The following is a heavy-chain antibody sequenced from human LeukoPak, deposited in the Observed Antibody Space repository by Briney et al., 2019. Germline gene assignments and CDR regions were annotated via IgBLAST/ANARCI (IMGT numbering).Heavy chain of an antibody. CDR1: GGSISSGSYY. D-gene: IGHD4/OR15-4a*01. V-gene: IGHV4-61*02. Sequence: SETLSLTCTVSGGSISSGSYYWSWIRQPAGKGLEWIGRIYTSGSTNYNPSLKSRVTISVDTSKNQFSLKLSSVTAADTAVYYCARRAGAYSHPYDYWGQGTLVTVSS. CDR2: IYTSGST. J-gene: IGHJ4*02. CDR3: ARRAGAYSHPYDY.